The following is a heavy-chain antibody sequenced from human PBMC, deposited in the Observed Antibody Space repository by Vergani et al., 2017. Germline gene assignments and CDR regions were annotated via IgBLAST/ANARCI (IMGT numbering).Heavy chain of an antibody. CDR3: ASELVSDGYSYFDY. Sequence: EVQLVESGGGLVKPGGSLRLSCAASGFTFSSYSMNWVRQAPGKGLEWVSSISSSSSYIYYADSVKGRFTISRDNAKNSLYLQMNSLRAEDTAVYYCASELVSDGYSYFDYWGQGTLVTVSS. D-gene: IGHD5-24*01. CDR1: GFTFSSYS. J-gene: IGHJ4*02. CDR2: ISSSSSYI. V-gene: IGHV3-21*01.